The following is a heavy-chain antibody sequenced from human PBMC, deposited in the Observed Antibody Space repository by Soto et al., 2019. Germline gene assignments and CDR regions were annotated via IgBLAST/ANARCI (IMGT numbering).Heavy chain of an antibody. CDR2: ISASGDST. J-gene: IGHJ4*02. CDR1: GFNIRSYA. V-gene: IGHV3-23*01. Sequence: PGLSLRLSCAASGFNIRSYAMSCVLQATGKGRGWVSAISASGDSTYYADSVKGLFTMSRYKSKNTLYLQMNTLKAEDTAVYYCARATVTMIVVVISYYLDYWGQGTLVTVSS. D-gene: IGHD3-22*01. CDR3: ARATVTMIVVVISYYLDY.